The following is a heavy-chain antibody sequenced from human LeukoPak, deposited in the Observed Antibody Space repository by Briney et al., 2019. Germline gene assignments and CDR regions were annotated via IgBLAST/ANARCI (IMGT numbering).Heavy chain of an antibody. J-gene: IGHJ4*02. CDR3: ARGAFGHNYGKGGFDY. CDR1: GGAFSGYF. CDR2: INHSGST. V-gene: IGHV4-34*01. Sequence: KPSETLSLTCAVYGGAFSGYFWSWIRQPPGKGLEWIGEINHSGSTNYNPSLKSRVTISVDTSKNQFSLKLSSVTAADTAVYYCARGAFGHNYGKGGFDYWGQGTLVTVSS. D-gene: IGHD4-17*01.